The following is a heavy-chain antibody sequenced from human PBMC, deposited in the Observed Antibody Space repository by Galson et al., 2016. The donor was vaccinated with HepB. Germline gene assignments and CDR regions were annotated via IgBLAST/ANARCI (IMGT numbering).Heavy chain of an antibody. D-gene: IGHD3-16*01. Sequence: SLRLSCAASGFTFSDYGVHWIRQAPGKGLEWVTVISEDGNIKHYADSVKGRFTVSRDNSRSTLYLQMNSLRVEDTAVYYCAKDPSVVTAGGRWFDPWGQGTLVTVSS. V-gene: IGHV3-30*18. CDR1: GFTFSDYG. CDR2: ISEDGNIK. J-gene: IGHJ5*02. CDR3: AKDPSVVTAGGRWFDP.